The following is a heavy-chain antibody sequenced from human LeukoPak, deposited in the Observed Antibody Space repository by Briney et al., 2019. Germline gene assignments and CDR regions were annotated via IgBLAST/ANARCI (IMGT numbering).Heavy chain of an antibody. D-gene: IGHD6-13*01. J-gene: IGHJ6*02. CDR3: AKDAAAAGYYYYYYYGMDV. V-gene: IGHV3-23*01. CDR1: GFTFGSYA. CDR2: ITGVDSTP. Sequence: GGSLRLSCATSGFTFGSYAMTWVRQAPGKGLEWVSGITGVDSTPYYADSVKGRFTISRDNSKNTLYLQMNSLRAEDTAVYYCAKDAAAAGYYYYYYYGMDVWGQGTTVTVSS.